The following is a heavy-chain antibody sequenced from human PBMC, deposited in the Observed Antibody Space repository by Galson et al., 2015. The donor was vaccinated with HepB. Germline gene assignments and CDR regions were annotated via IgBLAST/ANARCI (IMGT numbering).Heavy chain of an antibody. J-gene: IGHJ4*02. D-gene: IGHD5-12*01. V-gene: IGHV5-51*01. CDR1: GYNFSSYW. CDR3: ARVDIEMVTPDY. CDR2: VNPSDSDT. Sequence: QSGAEVKGPGESLRISCQASGYNFSSYWIGWVRQMPEKGLEWMGFVNPSDSDTRYSPSFQGQVTISAEKSTSTTYLQWSSLKVSDTAIYYCARVDIEMVTPDYWGQGTPVTVSS.